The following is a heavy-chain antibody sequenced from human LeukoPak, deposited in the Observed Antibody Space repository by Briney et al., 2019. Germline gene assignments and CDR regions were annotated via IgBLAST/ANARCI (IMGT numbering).Heavy chain of an antibody. CDR2: IYYSGST. CDR3: ARDRSSYGNGPDYYGMDV. D-gene: IGHD5-18*01. J-gene: IGHJ6*02. CDR1: GGSISSGGYY. V-gene: IGHV4-31*03. Sequence: SQTLSLTCTVSGGSISSGGYYWSWIRQHPGKGLEWIGYIYYSGSTYYITSLKSRSTISVYTSKNQFSLKLSSVTAADTAVYYCARDRSSYGNGPDYYGMDVWGQGTTVTVSS.